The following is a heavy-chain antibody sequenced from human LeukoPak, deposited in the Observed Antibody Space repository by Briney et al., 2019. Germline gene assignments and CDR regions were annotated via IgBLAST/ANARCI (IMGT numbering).Heavy chain of an antibody. J-gene: IGHJ6*02. CDR2: ISWNSGSI. V-gene: IGHV3-9*01. D-gene: IGHD6-6*01. CDR1: GFTFDDYA. CDR3: ARSRGTSSWDYYSGMDV. Sequence: PGGSLRLSCAASGFTFDDYAMHWVRQAPGKGLEWVSGISWNSGSIGYADSVKGRFTISRDNAKNSLYLQMNTMRAGDTAVYYCARSRGTSSWDYYSGMDVWGPGTTVTVSS.